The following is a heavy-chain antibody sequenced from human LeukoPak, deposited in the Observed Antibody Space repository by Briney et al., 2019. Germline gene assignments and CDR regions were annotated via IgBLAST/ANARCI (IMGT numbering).Heavy chain of an antibody. D-gene: IGHD6-19*01. CDR1: RYSISSGFY. CDR2: IYSSGTT. Sequence: ETLTLTCTVSRYSISSGFYWCWLRPPPGKGLEWTRSIYSSGTTYYNPSLKSRVTISVDTSKNQVSLNLRSVTAADTAVYYCARGDSGWYLGLGFDYWGQGTLVTVSS. CDR3: ARGDSGWYLGLGFDY. V-gene: IGHV4-38-2*02. J-gene: IGHJ4*02.